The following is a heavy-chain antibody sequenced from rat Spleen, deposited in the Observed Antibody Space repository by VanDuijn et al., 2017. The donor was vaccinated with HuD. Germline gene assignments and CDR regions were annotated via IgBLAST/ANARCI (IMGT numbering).Heavy chain of an antibody. J-gene: IGHJ3*01. Sequence: EVQLVESGGGLVQPGRSLKLSCAASGFTFSNYGLAWVRQAPTKGLEWVATISSDGSATYYRDSVEGRFTISRDNAKSTLYLQMDSLRSEDTATYFCARDIYGGYSELGYFAYWGQGALVTVSS. CDR2: ISSDGSAT. V-gene: IGHV5-29*01. CDR1: GFTFSNYG. CDR3: ARDIYGGYSELGYFAY. D-gene: IGHD1-11*01.